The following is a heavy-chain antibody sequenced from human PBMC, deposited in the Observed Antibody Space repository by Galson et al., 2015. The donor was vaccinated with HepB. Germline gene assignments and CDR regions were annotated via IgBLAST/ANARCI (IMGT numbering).Heavy chain of an antibody. D-gene: IGHD3-22*01. J-gene: IGHJ4*02. CDR3: ARVVLESSGYYSVGGYFDY. CDR1: GYTFTSYA. V-gene: IGHV1-18*01. CDR2: ISTYNGNI. Sequence: SVKVSCKASGYTFTSYAITWVRQAPGQGLEWMGWISTYNGNINYAQKLHGRVTMTTDTSTSTAYMELRSLRSDDTAVYYCARVVLESSGYYSVGGYFDYWGQGTLVTVSS.